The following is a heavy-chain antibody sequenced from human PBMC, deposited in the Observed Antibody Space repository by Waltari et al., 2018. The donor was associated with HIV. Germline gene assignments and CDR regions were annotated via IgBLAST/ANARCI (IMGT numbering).Heavy chain of an antibody. D-gene: IGHD3-10*01. CDR1: GGTFSSSP. J-gene: IGHJ4*02. CDR3: ARFNYYGSGSPGGDY. V-gene: IGHV1-69*02. CDR2: LKPFLGIA. Sequence: QVQLVQSGAEVKKPGSSVKVSCKASGGTFSSSPISWVRQAPGQGLEWMGRLKPFLGIANNAQKFQGRGTITADKSTSTAYMELSSLRSEDTGVYYCARFNYYGSGSPGGDYWGQGTLVTVSS.